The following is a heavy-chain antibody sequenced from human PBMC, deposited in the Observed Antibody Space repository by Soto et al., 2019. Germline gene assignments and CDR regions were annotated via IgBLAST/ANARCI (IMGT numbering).Heavy chain of an antibody. CDR2: ISWGGGST. Sequence: GGSLRLSCAASGFTFDDYAMHWVRQAPGKGLEWVSLISWGGGSTYYADSVKGRFTISRDNSKNSLYLQMNSLRAEDTALYYCAKDQRGYYDFWSGYSYYYGMDVWGQGTTVTVSS. D-gene: IGHD3-3*01. V-gene: IGHV3-43D*04. CDR1: GFTFDDYA. J-gene: IGHJ6*02. CDR3: AKDQRGYYDFWSGYSYYYGMDV.